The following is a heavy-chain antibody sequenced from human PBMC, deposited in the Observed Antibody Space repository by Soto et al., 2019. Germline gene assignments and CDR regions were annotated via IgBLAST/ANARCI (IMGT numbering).Heavy chain of an antibody. Sequence: GGSLRLSCAASGFIVSANYMSWVRQAPGKGLEWVSRINGDGSATNYADSVKGRFTISRDNAENTLYLQMNSLRAEDTAMYYCARDHCSTTTCYTVWFDPWGQGTLVTVSS. CDR2: INGDGSAT. CDR3: ARDHCSTTTCYTVWFDP. V-gene: IGHV3-74*01. CDR1: GFIVSANY. J-gene: IGHJ5*02. D-gene: IGHD2-2*02.